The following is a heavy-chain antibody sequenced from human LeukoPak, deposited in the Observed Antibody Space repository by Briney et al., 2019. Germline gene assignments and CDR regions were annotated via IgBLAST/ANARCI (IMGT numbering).Heavy chain of an antibody. V-gene: IGHV4-34*01. D-gene: IGHD3-10*01. J-gene: IGHJ4*02. CDR3: ARGIRAILN. Sequence: KPSETLSLTCAVYGGSFSGYYWSWIRQPPGKGLEWIGEINHSGSTNYNPSLKSRATISVDTSKNQFSLKLSSVTAADTAVYYCARGIRAILNWGQGTLVTVSS. CDR1: GGSFSGYY. CDR2: INHSGST.